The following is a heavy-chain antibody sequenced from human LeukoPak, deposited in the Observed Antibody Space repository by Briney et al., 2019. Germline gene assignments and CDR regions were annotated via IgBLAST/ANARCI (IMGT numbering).Heavy chain of an antibody. Sequence: ASGKASCKASGYTFTTYGISWERQAPGQGLEWWGWVGAYNGNTNYAQKLQGRVTMTTDTSTSTAYMELRSLRSDDTAVYYCARVYCSSISCYADDDYWGQGTLVTVSS. CDR3: ARVYCSSISCYADDDY. D-gene: IGHD2-2*01. CDR1: GYTFTTYG. J-gene: IGHJ4*02. CDR2: VGAYNGNT. V-gene: IGHV1-18*04.